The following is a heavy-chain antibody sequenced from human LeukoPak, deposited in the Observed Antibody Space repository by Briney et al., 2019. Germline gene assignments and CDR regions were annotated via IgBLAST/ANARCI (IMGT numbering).Heavy chain of an antibody. J-gene: IGHJ5*02. D-gene: IGHD5-24*01. CDR1: GGYISSYY. CDR2: IYYSGSS. V-gene: IGHV4-59*01. CDR3: ARDNSVRDEAWWFNP. Sequence: SETLSLTCTVSGGYISSYYWSWIRQPPGKGLEWIGYIYYSGSSNYNPSLKSRVTISVDTSKNQISLKLSSVTAADTAVYYCARDNSVRDEAWWFNPWGQGTLVTVSS.